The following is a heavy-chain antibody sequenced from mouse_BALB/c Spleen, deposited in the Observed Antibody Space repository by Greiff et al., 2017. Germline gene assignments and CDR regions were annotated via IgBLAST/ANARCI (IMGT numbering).Heavy chain of an antibody. CDR2: IYPGNSDT. D-gene: IGHD2-3*01. Sequence: VQLQQSGTVLARPGASVKMSCKASGYTFTSYWMHWVKQRPGQGLEWIGAIYPGNSDTSYNQKFKGKAKLTAVTSTSTAYMELSSLTNEDSAVYYCTRSGYYEYYCDYWGEGTTLTVSS. CDR3: TRSGYYEYYCDY. J-gene: IGHJ2*01. V-gene: IGHV1-5*01. CDR1: GYTFTSYW.